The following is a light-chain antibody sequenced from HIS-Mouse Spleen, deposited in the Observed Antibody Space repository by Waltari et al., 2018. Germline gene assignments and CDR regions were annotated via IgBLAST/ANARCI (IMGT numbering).Light chain of an antibody. CDR1: SSDGGGYNY. CDR3: SSYTSSSFNVV. Sequence: QSALTQPASVSGSPGQSLTISCTGTSSDGGGYNYVSWYQQHPGKAPKHLINYVSNRPSGFSNRCSGSKSGNTASLTISGLQAEDEADYYCSSYTSSSFNVVFGGGTKLTVL. J-gene: IGLJ2*01. V-gene: IGLV2-14*03. CDR2: YVS.